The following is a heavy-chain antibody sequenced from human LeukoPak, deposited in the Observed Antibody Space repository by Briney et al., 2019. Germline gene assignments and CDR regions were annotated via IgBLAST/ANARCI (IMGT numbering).Heavy chain of an antibody. Sequence: SGTLSLTCSVSGGSIGGYSWTWVRQPPGKRLEYIGYISYTGITYYNPSLMSRVTISVATSKNQFSLKLASVTAADTAVYYCARSAGSSSWYFDYWGQGTLVTVSS. V-gene: IGHV4-59*01. D-gene: IGHD6-13*01. CDR1: GGSIGGYS. CDR2: ISYTGIT. J-gene: IGHJ4*02. CDR3: ARSAGSSSWYFDY.